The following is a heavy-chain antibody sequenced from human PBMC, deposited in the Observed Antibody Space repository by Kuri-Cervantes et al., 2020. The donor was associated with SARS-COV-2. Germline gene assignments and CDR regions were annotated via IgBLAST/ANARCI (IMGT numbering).Heavy chain of an antibody. J-gene: IGHJ5*02. V-gene: IGHV3-30-3*02. Sequence: GGSLRLSCAVSGFTFSNYAMHWVRQAPGKGLEWVAVISDDGSNKFYADSVKGRFTISRDNSKNTLYLQMNSLRAEDTAVYYCAKIAGYNSGWYDDWGQGTLVTVSS. CDR1: GFTFSNYA. D-gene: IGHD6-19*01. CDR3: AKIAGYNSGWYDD. CDR2: ISDDGSNK.